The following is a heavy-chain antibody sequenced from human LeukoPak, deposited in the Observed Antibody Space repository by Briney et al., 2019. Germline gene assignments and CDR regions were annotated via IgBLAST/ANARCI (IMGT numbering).Heavy chain of an antibody. J-gene: IGHJ5*02. CDR1: GFTFSSYS. CDR3: ARVRPEYSSGSVWFDP. Sequence: PGGSLRLSCAASGFTFSSYSMNWVRQAPGKGLEWVSSISSSSSYIYYADSVKGRFTISRDNAKNSLYLQMNSLRAEDTAVYYCARVRPEYSSGSVWFDPWGQGTLVTVSS. CDR2: ISSSSSYI. D-gene: IGHD6-19*01. V-gene: IGHV3-21*01.